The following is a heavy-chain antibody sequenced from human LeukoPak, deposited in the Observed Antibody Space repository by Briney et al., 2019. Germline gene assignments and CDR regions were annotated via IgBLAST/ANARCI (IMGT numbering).Heavy chain of an antibody. CDR1: GYSFTSYW. V-gene: IGHV5-51*01. CDR3: ARLPYYYGSGSYYDY. D-gene: IGHD3-10*01. CDR2: IYPGDSDA. Sequence: GESLKISCKGSGYSFTSYWIGWVRQMPGKGLEWMGIIYPGDSDARYSPSFQGQVTISADKSISTAYLQWSSLKASDTAMYYCARLPYYYGSGSYYDYWGQGTLVTVSS. J-gene: IGHJ4*02.